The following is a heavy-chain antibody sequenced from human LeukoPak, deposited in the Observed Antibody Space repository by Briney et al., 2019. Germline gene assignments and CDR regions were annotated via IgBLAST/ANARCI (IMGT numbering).Heavy chain of an antibody. V-gene: IGHV4-4*07. CDR1: GGSISSYY. CDR2: IYTSGST. J-gene: IGHJ6*03. CDR3: ARENSSGWLYYYYYYMDV. Sequence: SETLSLTCTVSGGSISSYYWSWIRQPAGKGLEWIGRIYTSGSTNYNPSLKSRVTMSVDTSKNQFSLKLSSVTAAGTAVYYCARENSSGWLYYYYYYMDVWGQGTTVTVSS. D-gene: IGHD6-19*01.